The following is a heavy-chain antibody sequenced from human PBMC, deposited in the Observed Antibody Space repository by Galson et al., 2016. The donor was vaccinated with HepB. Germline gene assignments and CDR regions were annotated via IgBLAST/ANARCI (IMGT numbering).Heavy chain of an antibody. D-gene: IGHD6-13*01. CDR2: IAYDGSTT. CDR3: ARAFKSGKLRRSIVAGGTRRCDP. CDR1: GFTFSLYA. J-gene: IGHJ5*02. V-gene: IGHV3-30-3*01. Sequence: SLRLSCAASGFTFSLYAMHWVRQAPGTGLEWVAVIAYDGSTTYVYSVKGRFTISTDNSKNTLYLQMNSMRAKDTAVYYCARAFKSGKLRRSIVAGGTRRCDPWGQGSLVTVSS.